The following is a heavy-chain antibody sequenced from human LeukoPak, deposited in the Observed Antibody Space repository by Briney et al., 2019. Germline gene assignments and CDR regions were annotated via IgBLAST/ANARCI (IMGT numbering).Heavy chain of an antibody. CDR2: VYYSGST. CDR1: GGSISSGDYY. D-gene: IGHD3-3*01. V-gene: IGHV4-30-4*08. CDR3: ARGDTIFGVVMPGENAFDI. J-gene: IGHJ3*02. Sequence: SETLSLTCTVSGGSISSGDYYWSWIRQPPGKGLEWIGYVYYSGSTYYNPSLKSRVTISVDTSKNQFSLKLNSVTAADTAVYYCARGDTIFGVVMPGENAFDIWGQGTMVTVSS.